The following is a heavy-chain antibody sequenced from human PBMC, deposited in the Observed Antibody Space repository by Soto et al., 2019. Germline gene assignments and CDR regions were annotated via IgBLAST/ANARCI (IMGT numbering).Heavy chain of an antibody. Sequence: EVQLVESGGDLVKPGGCLRLSCAASGITFTNAWMSWVRQAPGKGLEWVGRIKNKADGGTTDYAAPVRGRVTISRDDSEYTLFLQMNSRETQDAAVYCCTTDPGDYDDFCGRRALVTVSS. D-gene: IGHD4-17*01. J-gene: IGHJ4*02. V-gene: IGHV3-15*01. CDR3: TTDPGDYDDF. CDR2: IKNKADGGTT. CDR1: GITFTNAW.